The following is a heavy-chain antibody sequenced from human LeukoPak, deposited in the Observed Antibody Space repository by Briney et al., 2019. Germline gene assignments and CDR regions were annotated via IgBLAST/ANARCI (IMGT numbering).Heavy chain of an antibody. Sequence: PSETLSLTCAVYGGSFSGYYWSWIRQPPGKGLEWIGEINHSGSTNYNPSLKSRVTISVDTSKNQFSLKLSSVTAADTAAYYCARGGYWGWYASWPFAFDIWGQGTMVTVSS. CDR1: GGSFSGYY. D-gene: IGHD2-15*01. CDR3: ARGGYWGWYASWPFAFDI. CDR2: INHSGST. V-gene: IGHV4-34*01. J-gene: IGHJ3*02.